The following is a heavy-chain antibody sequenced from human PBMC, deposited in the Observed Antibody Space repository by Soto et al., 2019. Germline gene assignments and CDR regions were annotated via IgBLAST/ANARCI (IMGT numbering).Heavy chain of an antibody. V-gene: IGHV1-18*01. D-gene: IGHD6-19*01. J-gene: IGHJ4*02. CDR1: GYTFRSYG. Sequence: QVKLVQSGTEVKKPGASMELSCKASGYTFRSYGISWVRQAPGQGLEWMGWISGYNANANYAQSVQGRVTMTTDTFTSTAYMELGSLRSDDTAVYYCARVKVVPGWYTEGWDFDYWGQGALVIVSS. CDR2: ISGYNANA. CDR3: ARVKVVPGWYTEGWDFDY.